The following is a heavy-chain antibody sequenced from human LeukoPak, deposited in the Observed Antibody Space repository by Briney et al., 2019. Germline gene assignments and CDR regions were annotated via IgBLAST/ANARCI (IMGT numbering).Heavy chain of an antibody. Sequence: ASVTVSCKASGYTFTGYYMHWVRQAPGQGLEWMGRINPNSGGTNYAQKFQGRVTMTRDTSISSAYMELSRLRSDDTAVYYCARARGRYCSSTSCYTIGAFDIWGQGTMVTVSS. CDR1: GYTFTGYY. J-gene: IGHJ3*02. D-gene: IGHD2-2*02. V-gene: IGHV1-2*06. CDR2: INPNSGGT. CDR3: ARARGRYCSSTSCYTIGAFDI.